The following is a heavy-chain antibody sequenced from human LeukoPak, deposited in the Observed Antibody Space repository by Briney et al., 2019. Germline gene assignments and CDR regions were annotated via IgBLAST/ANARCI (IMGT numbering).Heavy chain of an antibody. Sequence: GGSLRLSCAASGFIFTDFYMSCVRQAPGKGLEWVGFIRNEANGGTTEYTTSVKGRFTISRDDSKSITCLQMNSLRAEDTAVYYCAKGIYSSGWSYFDYWGHGTLVTVSS. CDR2: IRNEANGGTT. D-gene: IGHD6-19*01. CDR1: GFIFTDFY. J-gene: IGHJ4*01. V-gene: IGHV3-71*01. CDR3: AKGIYSSGWSYFDY.